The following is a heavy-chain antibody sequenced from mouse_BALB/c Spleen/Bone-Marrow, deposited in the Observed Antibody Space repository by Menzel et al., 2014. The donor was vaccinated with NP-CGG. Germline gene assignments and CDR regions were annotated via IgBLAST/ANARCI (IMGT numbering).Heavy chain of an antibody. D-gene: IGHD3-2*02. CDR3: ARNSGTWGFDY. CDR2: IWSGGST. CDR1: GFSLSRYS. V-gene: IGHV2-6-4*01. Sequence: VMLVESGPGLVAPSQSLSITCTVSGFSLSRYSVHWFRQPPGKGLEWLGMIWSGGSTDYNSALKSRLSISKDNSKSQVFLKMDSLQTDDTAMCYCARNSGTWGFDYWGQGTTLTVSS. J-gene: IGHJ2*01.